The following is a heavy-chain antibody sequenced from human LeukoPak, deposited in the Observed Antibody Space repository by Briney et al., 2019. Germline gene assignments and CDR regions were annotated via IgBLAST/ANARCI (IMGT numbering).Heavy chain of an antibody. J-gene: IGHJ4*02. CDR3: AKDSSSWFFDY. D-gene: IGHD6-13*01. CDR2: IWYDGSNK. Sequence: LAGGSLRLSCAASGFTISSYGMHWVRQAPGKGLEWVAVIWYDGSNKYYADSVKGRFTISRDNSKNTLYLQMNSLRAEDTAVYYCAKDSSSWFFDYWGQGTLVTVSS. CDR1: GFTISSYG. V-gene: IGHV3-33*06.